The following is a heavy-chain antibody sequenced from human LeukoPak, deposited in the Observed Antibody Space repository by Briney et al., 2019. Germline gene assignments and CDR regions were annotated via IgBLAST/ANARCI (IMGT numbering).Heavy chain of an antibody. Sequence: ASVKVSCKASGGTFSSYGISWVRQAPGQGLEWMGWTSAYNGNTHYAQNLQGRVTMTTDTSTSTAYMELKSLRSDDTAVYYCARDQSGNYPDVFDIWGQGTMVTVSS. CDR1: GGTFSSYG. D-gene: IGHD1-26*01. V-gene: IGHV1-18*01. CDR3: ARDQSGNYPDVFDI. CDR2: TSAYNGNT. J-gene: IGHJ3*02.